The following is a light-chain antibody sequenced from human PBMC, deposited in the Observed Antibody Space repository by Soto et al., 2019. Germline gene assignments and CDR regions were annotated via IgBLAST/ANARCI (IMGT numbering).Light chain of an antibody. CDR3: LQDYIYPWT. Sequence: AIQMTQSPSSLSASVGDTVTITCRASQGIRNDLGWYQQKPGKAPKLLIYAASSLQSGVPSRFSGTGSGIHFVLTISSLQPEDFATYHCLQDYIYPWTFGQGTKVDIK. CDR2: AAS. J-gene: IGKJ1*01. V-gene: IGKV1-6*01. CDR1: QGIRND.